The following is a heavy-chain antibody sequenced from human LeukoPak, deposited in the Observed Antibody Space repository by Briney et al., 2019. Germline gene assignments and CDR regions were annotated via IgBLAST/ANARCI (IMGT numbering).Heavy chain of an antibody. CDR1: GFKFSDYT. J-gene: IGHJ3*02. CDR3: ARDLPAYYGSGMGAFDI. V-gene: IGHV3-21*01. D-gene: IGHD3-10*01. CDR2: ISYTSNYI. Sequence: RSGGSLRLSCAASGFKFSDYTMNWVRQAPGKGLEWVSSISYTSNYIYYADSVKGRFTISRDNPRNSLSLQMNSLRAEDTAVYYCARDLPAYYGSGMGAFDIWGQGTIVTVSS.